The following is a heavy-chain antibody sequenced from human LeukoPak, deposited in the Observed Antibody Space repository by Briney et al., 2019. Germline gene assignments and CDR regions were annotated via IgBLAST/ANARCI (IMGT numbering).Heavy chain of an antibody. CDR3: ASKGSPPTA. CDR2: ISSSSSTI. CDR1: GFTFSSYS. J-gene: IGHJ5*02. Sequence: GGSLRLSCAASGFTFSSYSMNWVLQAPGKGLEWVSYISSSSSTIYYADSVKGRFTISRDNAKNSLYLQMNSLRAEDTAVYYCASKGSPPTAWGQGTLVTVSS. V-gene: IGHV3-48*01. D-gene: IGHD2-15*01.